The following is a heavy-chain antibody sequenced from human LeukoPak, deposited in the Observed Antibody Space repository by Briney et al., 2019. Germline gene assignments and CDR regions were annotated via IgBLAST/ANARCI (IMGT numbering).Heavy chain of an antibody. Sequence: GSLRLSCAASGFSFSDSTMHWVRQASGKGLEWLGRIRDKSNTYATAYTASVKGRFTISRDDAKHTAYLQMYSLKTEDTAVYYCTRLTGGYWGQGTLVTVSS. CDR3: TRLTGGY. D-gene: IGHD3-9*01. CDR2: IRDKSNTYAT. V-gene: IGHV3-73*01. J-gene: IGHJ4*02. CDR1: GFSFSDST.